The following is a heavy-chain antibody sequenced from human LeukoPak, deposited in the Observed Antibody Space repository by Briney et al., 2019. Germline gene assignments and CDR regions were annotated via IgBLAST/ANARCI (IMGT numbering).Heavy chain of an antibody. V-gene: IGHV3-7*01. Sequence: GGSLRLSCAASGFTFSSYWMSWVRQAPGKGLEWVANIKQDGSEKYYVDSVKGRFTISRDNAKNSLYLQMNSLRAEDTAVYYCARALYGDYASSDYWGQGTLVTVSS. CDR3: ARALYGDYASSDY. D-gene: IGHD4-17*01. CDR1: GFTFSSYW. CDR2: IKQDGSEK. J-gene: IGHJ4*02.